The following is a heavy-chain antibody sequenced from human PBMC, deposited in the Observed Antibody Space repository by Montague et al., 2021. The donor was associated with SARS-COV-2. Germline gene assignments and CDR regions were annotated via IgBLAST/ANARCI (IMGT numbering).Heavy chain of an antibody. D-gene: IGHD1-26*01. CDR2: ISGNGDPDTT. CDR1: GFTFRNYA. J-gene: IGHJ4*02. Sequence: SLRLSCATSGFTFRNYAMTWVRQAPGKGLEWVSTISGNGDPDTTYYADSVMGRFTISRDISKKPLYLQMNSLRAEDTAVYYCAKLSGGSYLHYFEYWGQGTLVTVSS. CDR3: AKLSGGSYLHYFEY. V-gene: IGHV3-23*01.